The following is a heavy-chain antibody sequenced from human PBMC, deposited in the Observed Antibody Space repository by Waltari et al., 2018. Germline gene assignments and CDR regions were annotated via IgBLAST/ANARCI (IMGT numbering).Heavy chain of an antibody. D-gene: IGHD3-10*01. CDR1: RFAFRGYS. Sequence: EVQLVESGRVLVETCGGVRLACSAPRFAFRGYSMSWVRRTPGKGLKWVAAIRHDGSSKYYVNSFLGRFTISRDNANNLFFLQMNSLRVEDTAMFYCARFGIYFEDNSAHFDSLVQGTLVTVSS. V-gene: IGHV3-7*01. J-gene: IGHJ4*02. CDR2: IRHDGSSK. CDR3: ARFGIYFEDNSAHFDS.